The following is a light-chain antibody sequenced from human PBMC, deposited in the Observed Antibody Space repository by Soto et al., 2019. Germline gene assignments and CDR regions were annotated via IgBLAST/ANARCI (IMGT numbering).Light chain of an antibody. CDR2: DAS. CDR1: QSVSSY. J-gene: IGKJ4*01. CDR3: QQRSNWPPV. Sequence: EIVLPQSPATLSLSPGERATLSCRASQSVSSYLAWYQQKPGQAPRLLIYDASKRATGIPARFSGSGSGTDFTLTISRLEPDEFAVYDCQQRSNWPPVFGGGTKVESK. V-gene: IGKV3-11*01.